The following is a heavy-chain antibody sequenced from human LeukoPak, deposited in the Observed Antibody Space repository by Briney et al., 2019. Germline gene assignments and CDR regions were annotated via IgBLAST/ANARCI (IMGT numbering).Heavy chain of an antibody. Sequence: GGSLRLSCAASGFTFSSYGMNWVRQAPGKGLEWVLSISGSSSYIYYADSVKGRFTMSRANTNGSMYLAMNRLRAEDTGVYDRARDRGDFCSGQTYYFDCWGQGTQVTVSS. D-gene: IGHD3-3*01. CDR3: ARDRGDFCSGQTYYFDC. CDR2: ISGSSSYI. J-gene: IGHJ4*02. CDR1: GFTFSSYG. V-gene: IGHV3-21*01.